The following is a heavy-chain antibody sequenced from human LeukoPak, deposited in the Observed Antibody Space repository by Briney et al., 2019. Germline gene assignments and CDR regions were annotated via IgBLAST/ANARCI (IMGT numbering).Heavy chain of an antibody. CDR2: IYYSGST. CDR1: GGSISSGGYY. D-gene: IGHD3-10*01. CDR3: ARNYYGSENYFDY. J-gene: IGHJ4*02. V-gene: IGHV4-31*03. Sequence: SETLSLTCTVSGGSISSGGYYWSWIRQHPGKGLEWIGYIYYSGSTYYNPSLKSRFTISVDKSKNQFSLKLSSVTAADTAVYYCARNYYGSENYFDYWGQGTLVSVSS.